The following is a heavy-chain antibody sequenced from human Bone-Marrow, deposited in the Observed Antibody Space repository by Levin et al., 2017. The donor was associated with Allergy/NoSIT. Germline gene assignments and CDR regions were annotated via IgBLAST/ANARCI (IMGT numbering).Heavy chain of an antibody. V-gene: IGHV5-51*01. D-gene: IGHD2-8*01. CDR2: IFPGDSDT. CDR1: GYRFSSYW. Sequence: GESLKISCKGSGYRFSSYWIAWVRQMPGKGLEWMGIIFPGDSDTRYSPSFQGQVTISAATSISTAYLQWSSLKAADTAIYYCAIGVWGDYVNDACDIWGQGTMVTVSS. J-gene: IGHJ3*02. CDR3: AIGVWGDYVNDACDI.